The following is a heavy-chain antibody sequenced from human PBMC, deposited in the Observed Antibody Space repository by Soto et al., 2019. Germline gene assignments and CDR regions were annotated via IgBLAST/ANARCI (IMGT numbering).Heavy chain of an antibody. CDR2: ISTYNGNT. J-gene: IGHJ6*02. CDR1: GYTFTTYD. CDR3: ARDPYHVLMVNAPNLYGMDV. D-gene: IGHD2-8*01. V-gene: IGHV1-18*01. Sequence: ASVKVSCKASGYTFTTYDISWVRQAPGQGLGWMGRISTYNGNTNYPQSLQGRLTMTTDTSTTTAYMELRNLRSDDTAVYYCARDPYHVLMVNAPNLYGMDVWGQGTTVTVSS.